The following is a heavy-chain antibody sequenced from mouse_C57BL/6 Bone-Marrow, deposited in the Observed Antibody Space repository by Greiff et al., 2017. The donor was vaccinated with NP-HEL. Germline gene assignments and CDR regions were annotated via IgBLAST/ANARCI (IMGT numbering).Heavy chain of an antibody. V-gene: IGHV7-3*01. CDR2: IRNKANGYTT. Sequence: EVQVVESGGGLVQPGGSLSLSCAASGFTFTDYYMSWVRQPPGKALEWLGFIRNKANGYTTEYSASVKGRFTISRDNSQSILYLQMNALRAEDSATYYCARWRYYGSGDYWGQGTTLTVSS. CDR3: ARWRYYGSGDY. D-gene: IGHD1-1*01. CDR1: GFTFTDYY. J-gene: IGHJ2*01.